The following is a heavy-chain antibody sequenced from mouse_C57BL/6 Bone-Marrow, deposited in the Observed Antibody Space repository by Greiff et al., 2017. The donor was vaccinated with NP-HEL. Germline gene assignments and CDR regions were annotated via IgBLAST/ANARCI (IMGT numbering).Heavy chain of an antibody. J-gene: IGHJ4*01. V-gene: IGHV14-4*01. CDR3: TTGYYSYAMDY. Sequence: EVKLMESGAELVRPGASVKLSCTASGFNIKDDYMHWVKQRPDQGLEWIGWIDPENGDTEYASKFQGKATITADTSSNTAYLQLSSLTSEDTAVYYCTTGYYSYAMDYWGQGTSVTVSS. CDR1: GFNIKDDY. CDR2: IDPENGDT. D-gene: IGHD2-3*01.